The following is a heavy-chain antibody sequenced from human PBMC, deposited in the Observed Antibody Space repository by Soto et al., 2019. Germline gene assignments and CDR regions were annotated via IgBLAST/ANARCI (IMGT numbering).Heavy chain of an antibody. CDR3: GRQPGHCGSTTCFGYYSVDV. V-gene: IGHV4-39*01. Sequence: PSDTLSLTCSVSGCSISSSSYSWGWIRQPPGKGLEWIGTIYYSGSTHYNPSLEGRVAISADTPNNQLSLRLSSVTAADTAVYYCGRQPGHCGSTTCFGYYSVDVWGQGTTVT. J-gene: IGHJ6*02. CDR1: GCSISSSSYS. D-gene: IGHD2-2*01. CDR2: IYYSGST.